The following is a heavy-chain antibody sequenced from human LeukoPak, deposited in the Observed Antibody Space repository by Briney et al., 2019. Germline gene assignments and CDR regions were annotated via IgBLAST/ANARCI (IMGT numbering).Heavy chain of an antibody. J-gene: IGHJ6*03. CDR1: GGSFSGYY. V-gene: IGHV4-34*01. Sequence: SETLSLTCAVYGGSFSGYYWSWIRQPPGKGLEWIGEINHSGSTNYNPSLKSRVTISVDTSKNQFSLKLSSVTAADTAVYYCASVAVPAAPYYYYYYMDVWGKGTTVTVSS. D-gene: IGHD2-2*01. CDR2: INHSGST. CDR3: ASVAVPAAPYYYYYYMDV.